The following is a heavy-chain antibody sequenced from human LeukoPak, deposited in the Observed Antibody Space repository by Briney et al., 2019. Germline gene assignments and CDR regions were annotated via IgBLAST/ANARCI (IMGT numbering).Heavy chain of an antibody. D-gene: IGHD2/OR15-2a*01. CDR2: IIPIFGTA. CDR1: GGTFTSYA. Sequence: SVKVSCKASGGTFTSYAISWVRQAPGQGLEWMGGIIPIFGTANYAQKYQGRVTITADKSTSTAYMELSSLRSEDTAVYYCARPYCNVRACHDYFDYWGQGTLVAVSS. J-gene: IGHJ4*02. CDR3: ARPYCNVRACHDYFDY. V-gene: IGHV1-69*06.